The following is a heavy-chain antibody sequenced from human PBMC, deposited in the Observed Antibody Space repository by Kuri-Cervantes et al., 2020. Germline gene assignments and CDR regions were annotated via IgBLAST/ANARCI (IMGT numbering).Heavy chain of an antibody. CDR3: ARDLSGPDDY. Sequence: GGSLRLSCAASGFTFSSYWMSWVRQAPGKGLEWVANIKQDGSEKYYVDSVKGRFTISRDNAKNTLILQMNNLRAEDTAVYYCARDLSGPDDYWGQGTLVTVSS. CDR2: IKQDGSEK. D-gene: IGHD6-19*01. CDR1: GFTFSSYW. V-gene: IGHV3-7*01. J-gene: IGHJ4*02.